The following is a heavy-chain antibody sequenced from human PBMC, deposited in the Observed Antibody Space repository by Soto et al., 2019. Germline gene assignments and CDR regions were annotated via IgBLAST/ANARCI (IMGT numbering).Heavy chain of an antibody. CDR3: ARVGSSGYYYGMDV. Sequence: TLSLTCTVSGGSISSYYWSWIRRPPGKGLEWIGYIYYSGSTNYNPSLKSRVTISVDTSKNQFSLKLSSVTAADTAVYYCARVGSSGYYYGMDVWGQGTTVTVSS. CDR1: GGSISSYY. D-gene: IGHD6-6*01. J-gene: IGHJ6*02. CDR2: IYYSGST. V-gene: IGHV4-59*01.